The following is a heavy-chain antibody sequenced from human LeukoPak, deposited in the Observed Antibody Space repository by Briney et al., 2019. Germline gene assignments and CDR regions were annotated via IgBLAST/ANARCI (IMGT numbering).Heavy chain of an antibody. CDR1: GFTLRSYD. V-gene: IGHV3-13*01. D-gene: IGHD6-19*01. CDR3: ARGGIPVSGIDEIDY. J-gene: IGHJ4*02. CDR2: IGISGDT. Sequence: GGSLRLSCAASGFTLRSYDMHWVRQVTGKGREWLSAIGISGDTYYPNSVKGRFTIPRENAKNSLYLQMNSLTAGDTAVYYCARGGIPVSGIDEIDYWGQGTLVTVSS.